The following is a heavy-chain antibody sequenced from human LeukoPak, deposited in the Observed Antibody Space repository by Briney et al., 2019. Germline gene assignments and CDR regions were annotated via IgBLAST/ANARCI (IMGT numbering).Heavy chain of an antibody. V-gene: IGHV3-21*01. CDR3: ARGNLYYDSSGFDY. CDR1: GFTFSSYS. CDR2: ISSSSSYR. J-gene: IGHJ4*02. D-gene: IGHD3-22*01. Sequence: GGSLRLSCAASGFTFSSYSMNWVRQASGKGLGWVSSISSSSSYRYYADSVKGRFTISRDNAKKSLYVQMNSLRAEDTAVYHCARGNLYYDSSGFDYWGQGTLVTVSS.